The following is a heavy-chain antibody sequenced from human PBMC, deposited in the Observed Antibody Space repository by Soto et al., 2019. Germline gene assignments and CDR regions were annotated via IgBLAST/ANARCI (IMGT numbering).Heavy chain of an antibody. CDR3: ARAIVVTIGGMDV. CDR1: GGSINSADYY. J-gene: IGHJ6*02. CDR2: IYYSGST. V-gene: IGHV4-30-4*01. D-gene: IGHD5-12*01. Sequence: PSETRSLTCTVSGGSINSADYYWIWFRQPPGKGLEWIGYIYYSGSTYLNPSLKSRGSISKDTSRNQFSLRLSSVTAADTAVYYCARAIVVTIGGMDVWGQGTTVTVSS.